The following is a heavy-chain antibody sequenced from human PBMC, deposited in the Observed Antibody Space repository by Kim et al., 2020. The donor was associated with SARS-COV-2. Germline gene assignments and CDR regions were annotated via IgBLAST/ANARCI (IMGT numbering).Heavy chain of an antibody. V-gene: IGHV4-4*02. CDR1: GGSISNSNW. D-gene: IGHD3-10*01. CDR3: ASSLPNRSLRPGTVGY. Sequence: SETLSLTGAVSGGSISNSNWWSWVRQPPGKGLEWIGEIYHSGSTNYNPSLKSRVTISVDKSKNQFSLKLSSVTAADTAVYYCASSLPNRSLRPGTVGYWSQRTLVTVSS. J-gene: IGHJ4*02. CDR2: IYHSGST.